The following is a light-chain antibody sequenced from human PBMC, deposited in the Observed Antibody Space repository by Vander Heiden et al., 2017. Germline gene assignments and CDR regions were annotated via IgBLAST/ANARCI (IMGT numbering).Light chain of an antibody. CDR3: QVWDGSSYHWV. V-gene: IGLV3-21*02. CDR1: NIGSKS. J-gene: IGLJ3*02. Sequence: SYVLTQPPSVSVPPGQTASTPCGGNNIGSKSVHWYQQRPGQAPVLVVFDDSDRPSGIPDRFSGSNSDNTAALTIRRVEAGDEADYYCQVWDGSSYHWVFGGGTKLTVL. CDR2: DDS.